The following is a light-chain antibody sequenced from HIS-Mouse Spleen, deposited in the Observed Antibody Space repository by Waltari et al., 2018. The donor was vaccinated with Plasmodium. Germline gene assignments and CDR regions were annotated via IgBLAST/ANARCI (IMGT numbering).Light chain of an antibody. J-gene: IGKJ2*01. CDR3: QQYDNLPYT. CDR1: QDISNY. CDR2: DAS. V-gene: IGKV1-33*01. Sequence: DIQMPKSPSSLSASVGDISTITCQASQDISNYLNWSQQKPGKAPKCLIYDASNLETGVPSRFSGSGSGTDFTFTISSLQPEDIATYYCQQYDNLPYTFGQGTKLEIK.